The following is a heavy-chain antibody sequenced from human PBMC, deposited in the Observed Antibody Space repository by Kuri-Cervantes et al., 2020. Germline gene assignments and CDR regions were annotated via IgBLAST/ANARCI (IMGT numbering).Heavy chain of an antibody. J-gene: IGHJ6*03. CDR3: AKDRRYPMDV. D-gene: IGHD1-26*01. V-gene: IGHV3-33*06. CDR2: IWYDGSNK. CDR1: GFTFSSYG. Sequence: GGSLRLSCAASGFTFSSYGMHWVRQAPGKGLEWVAVIWYDGSNKYYAYSVKGRFTISRDNSKNTLYLQMNSLRAEDTAVYYCAKDRRYPMDVWGKGTTVTVSS.